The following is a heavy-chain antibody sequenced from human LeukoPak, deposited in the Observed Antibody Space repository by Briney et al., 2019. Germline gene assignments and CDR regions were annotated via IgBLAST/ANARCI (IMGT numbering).Heavy chain of an antibody. D-gene: IGHD1-26*01. CDR3: ARCIVGERHYYYGMDV. V-gene: IGHV1-18*01. Sequence: ASVKVYCKASGYTFTSYGISWVRQAPGQGLERMGWTSAYNGNTNYAQKLQGRVTMTTDTSTSTAYMELRSLRSDDTAVYYCARCIVGERHYYYGMDVWGQGTTVTVSS. CDR2: TSAYNGNT. CDR1: GYTFTSYG. J-gene: IGHJ6*02.